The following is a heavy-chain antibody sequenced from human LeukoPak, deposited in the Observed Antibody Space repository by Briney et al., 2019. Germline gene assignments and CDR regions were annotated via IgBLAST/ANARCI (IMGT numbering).Heavy chain of an antibody. CDR2: LKGNGGGR. J-gene: IGHJ5*02. D-gene: IGHD1-26*01. Sequence: PGGSLRLSCAVSGFTFEDYGMNWVRQVPGKGPEWVCGLKGNGGGRRYADSVKGRFSISRDNARNSLYLQMDSLTVGDTAFYYCARDAVPSGRSWFDPWGQGTLVTVSS. CDR3: ARDAVPSGRSWFDP. CDR1: GFTFEDYG. V-gene: IGHV3-20*04.